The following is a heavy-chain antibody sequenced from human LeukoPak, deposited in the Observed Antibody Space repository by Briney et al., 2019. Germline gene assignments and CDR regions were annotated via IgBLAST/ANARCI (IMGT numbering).Heavy chain of an antibody. V-gene: IGHV3-15*01. J-gene: IGHJ4*02. CDR1: GFTFSSYW. D-gene: IGHD2-15*01. CDR3: TTDTRREVVPK. Sequence: GGSPRLSCAASGFTFSSYWMHWVRQAPGKGLEWVGRIKRKTDGGTTEYAAPVKGRFTISRDDSKTSLYLQMNNLKTEDTAVYYCTTDTRREVVPKWGQGTLVT. CDR2: IKRKTDGGTT.